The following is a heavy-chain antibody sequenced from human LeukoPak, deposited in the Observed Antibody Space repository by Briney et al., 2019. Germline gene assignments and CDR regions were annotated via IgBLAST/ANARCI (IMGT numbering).Heavy chain of an antibody. CDR1: GGSFSGYY. Sequence: SETLSLTCAVYGGSFSGYYWSWIRQPPGKGLEWIGEINHSGSTNYNPSLKSRVTISVDTSKNQFSLKLSSVTAADTAVYYCARGGVVPAAKSLADEGYYYYMDVWGKGTTVTVSS. CDR2: INHSGST. D-gene: IGHD2-2*01. V-gene: IGHV4-34*01. CDR3: ARGGVVPAAKSLADEGYYYYMDV. J-gene: IGHJ6*03.